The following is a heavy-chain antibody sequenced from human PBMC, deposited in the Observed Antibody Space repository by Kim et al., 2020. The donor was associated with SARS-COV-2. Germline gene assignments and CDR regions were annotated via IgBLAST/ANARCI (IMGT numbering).Heavy chain of an antibody. J-gene: IGHJ1*01. V-gene: IGHV4-34*01. Sequence: SETLSLTCAVYGGSFSGYYWSWIRQPPGKGLEWIGEINHSGSTNYNPSLKSRVTISVDTSKNQFSLKLSSVTAAGTAVYYCARGSRYSSSWYPVERHTEYFQHWGQGTLVTVSS. D-gene: IGHD6-13*01. CDR1: GGSFSGYY. CDR2: INHSGST. CDR3: ARGSRYSSSWYPVERHTEYFQH.